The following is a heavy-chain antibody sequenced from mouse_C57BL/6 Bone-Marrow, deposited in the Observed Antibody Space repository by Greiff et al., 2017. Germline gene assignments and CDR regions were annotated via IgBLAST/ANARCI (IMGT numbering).Heavy chain of an antibody. V-gene: IGHV5-6*01. J-gene: IGHJ2*01. CDR3: ARLDY. Sequence: EVQLVESGGDLVKPGGSLKLSCAASGFTFSSYGMSWVRQTPDKRLEWVATISSGGSYTYYPDSVKGRFTISRDNAKNTLYLQMSSLKSEDTAMYYCARLDYWGQGTTLTGSS. CDR1: GFTFSSYG. CDR2: ISSGGSYT.